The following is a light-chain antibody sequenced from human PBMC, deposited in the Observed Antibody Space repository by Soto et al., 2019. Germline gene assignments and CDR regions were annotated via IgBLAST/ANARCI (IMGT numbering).Light chain of an antibody. CDR1: QSIDSSY. CDR2: GTS. CDR3: QLAGT. Sequence: EIVLTHSPGTLSLSPGERATLSCRASQSIDSSYVAWYRQKPGQAPTLLIYGTSRRATGVSDRFSGSGSGTDFTLSISRLEPEDFAVYFCQLAGTLGPGAKVEVK. V-gene: IGKV3-20*01. J-gene: IGKJ3*01.